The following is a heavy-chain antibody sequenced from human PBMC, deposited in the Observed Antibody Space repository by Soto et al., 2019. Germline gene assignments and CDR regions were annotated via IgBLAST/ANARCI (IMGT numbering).Heavy chain of an antibody. Sequence: GGSLRLSCAASGFTFTRYSMNWVRQAPVKGLEWVSSISSTTNYIYYGDSMKGRFTISRDNAKNSLYLEMNSLRAEDTAVYYCARESEDLTSNFDYWGQGTLVTVSS. J-gene: IGHJ4*02. CDR1: GFTFTRYS. V-gene: IGHV3-21*06. CDR3: ARESEDLTSNFDY. CDR2: ISSTTNYI.